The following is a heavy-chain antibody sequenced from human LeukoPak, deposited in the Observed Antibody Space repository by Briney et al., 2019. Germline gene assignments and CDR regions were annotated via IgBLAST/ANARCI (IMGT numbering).Heavy chain of an antibody. V-gene: IGHV3-30*04. CDR1: GFTFSSYA. CDR2: ISYDGSKK. J-gene: IGHJ6*03. Sequence: TGGSLRLSCAASGFTFSSYAMHWVRQAPGKGLEWVTIISYDGSKKYYADYVKGRFTISRDNSKNTLYLQMNSLRAEDTAVYYCAKSNVVVTAMIYYYYMDVWGKGTTVTTSS. CDR3: AKSNVVVTAMIYYYYMDV. D-gene: IGHD2-21*02.